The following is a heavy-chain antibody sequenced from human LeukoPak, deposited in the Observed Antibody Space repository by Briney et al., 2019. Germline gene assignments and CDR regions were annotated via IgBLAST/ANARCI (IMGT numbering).Heavy chain of an antibody. Sequence: PGGSLRLSRAASGFTFSNAWMSWVRQAPGKGLEWVGRIKRKTDGGTTEYCTPVKGRFTISRDDSKNTVFLQMNSLKTEDTAVYYCTTGLSTWGQGTLVTVSS. CDR3: TTGLST. J-gene: IGHJ5*02. CDR1: GFTFSNAW. V-gene: IGHV3-15*01. CDR2: IKRKTDGGTT. D-gene: IGHD3-16*02.